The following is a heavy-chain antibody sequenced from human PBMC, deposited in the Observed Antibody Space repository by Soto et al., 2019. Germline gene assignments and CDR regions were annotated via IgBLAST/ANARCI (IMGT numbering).Heavy chain of an antibody. CDR3: AKAGARITADYQYYFDY. CDR2: ISGNGGTT. Sequence: EVQLLESGGGLVQPGGSLRLSCAASGFTFSSYAMSWVRRAPGKGPEWVSGISGNGGTTYYADSVKGRFTISRDNSGNTLYLQIVSLSAEDTAVYYCAKAGARITADYQYYFDYWGQGTLVNVSS. V-gene: IGHV3-23*01. J-gene: IGHJ4*02. CDR1: GFTFSSYA. D-gene: IGHD6-13*01.